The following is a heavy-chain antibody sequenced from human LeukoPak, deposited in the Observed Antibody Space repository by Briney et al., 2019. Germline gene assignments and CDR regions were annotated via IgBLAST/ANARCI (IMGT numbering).Heavy chain of an antibody. CDR3: ARGVIVGATKAISDY. CDR2: ISAYNGNT. Sequence: GASVTVSFKASGYTFTSYGISWVRQAPGQGFEWMGWISAYNGNTNYAQKLQGRVTMTTDTSTSTAYMELRSLRSDDTAVYYCARGVIVGATKAISDYWGQGTLVTVSS. D-gene: IGHD1-26*01. V-gene: IGHV1-18*01. J-gene: IGHJ4*02. CDR1: GYTFTSYG.